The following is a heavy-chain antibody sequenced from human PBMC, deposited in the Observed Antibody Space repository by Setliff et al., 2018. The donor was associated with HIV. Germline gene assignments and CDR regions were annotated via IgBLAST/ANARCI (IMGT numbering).Heavy chain of an antibody. CDR1: GGSISSYY. CDR2: INHSGRT. J-gene: IGHJ6*03. Sequence: SETLSLTCTVPGGSISSYYWSWIRQSPGKGLEWIGEINHSGRTKYSPSLRSRVSISVDTSKTQFSRKLSSVTAADTAVYYCARVSCSSWYSIPRYYYYSMDVWGKGTTVTVSS. V-gene: IGHV4-34*01. D-gene: IGHD6-13*01. CDR3: ARVSCSSWYSIPRYYYYSMDV.